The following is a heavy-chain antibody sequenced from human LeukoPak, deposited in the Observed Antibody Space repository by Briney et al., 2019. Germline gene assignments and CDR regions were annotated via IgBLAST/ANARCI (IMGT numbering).Heavy chain of an antibody. CDR1: GYTFTSYY. J-gene: IGHJ4*02. CDR2: INPSGGST. Sequence: GASVKVSCKASGYTFTSYYMHWVRQAPGQGLEWMGIINPSGGSTSYAQKFQGRVTMTRDMSTSTVYMELSSLRSEDTAVYYCARDGYSSGWYWASYYFDYWGQGTLVTVSS. CDR3: ARDGYSSGWYWASYYFDY. V-gene: IGHV1-46*01. D-gene: IGHD6-19*01.